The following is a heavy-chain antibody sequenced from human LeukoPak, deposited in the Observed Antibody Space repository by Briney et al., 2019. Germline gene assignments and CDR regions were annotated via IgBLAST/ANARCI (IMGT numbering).Heavy chain of an antibody. D-gene: IGHD1-14*01. CDR1: GLTFSSYA. CDR2: ISGSGGST. V-gene: IGHV3-23*01. CDR3: AIQPVPPPRSRFDY. J-gene: IGHJ4*02. Sequence: PGGSLRLSCAASGLTFSSYAMSWVRQAPGKGLEWVSAISGSGGSTYYADSVKGRFTISRDNSKNTLYLQMNSLRAEDAAVYYCAIQPVPPPRSRFDYWGQGPLVPVSS.